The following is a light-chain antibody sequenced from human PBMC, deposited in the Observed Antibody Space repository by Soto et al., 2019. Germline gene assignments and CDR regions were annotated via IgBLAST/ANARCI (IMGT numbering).Light chain of an antibody. CDR3: QQYGSSRT. CDR2: GAS. J-gene: IGKJ1*01. CDR1: QSVSSSY. V-gene: IGKV3-20*01. Sequence: EIVLTQSPGTLSLSPGERATLSCRASQSVSSSYLAWYQQKSGQAPRLLIYGASSRATGIPDRFSGSGSGTDFTLTISRLEPEDFAVYYCQQYGSSRTFGQGTKV.